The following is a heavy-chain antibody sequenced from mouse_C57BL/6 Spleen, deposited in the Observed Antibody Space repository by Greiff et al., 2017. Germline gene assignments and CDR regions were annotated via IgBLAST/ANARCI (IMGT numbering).Heavy chain of an antibody. D-gene: IGHD1-1*01. CDR2: IDPETGGT. J-gene: IGHJ2*01. CDR3: TITTVGDY. Sequence: QVQLMESGAELVRPGASVTLSCKASGYTFTDYEMHWVKQTPVHGLEWIGAIDPETGGTAYNQKFKGKAILTADKSYSTTYMELRSLTSEDSTVYYLTITTVGDYWGQSTTLTVSA. CDR1: GYTFTDYE. V-gene: IGHV1-15*01.